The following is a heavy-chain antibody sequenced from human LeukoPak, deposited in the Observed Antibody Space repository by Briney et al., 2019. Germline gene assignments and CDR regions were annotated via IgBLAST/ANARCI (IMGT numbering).Heavy chain of an antibody. V-gene: IGHV3-30-3*01. Sequence: PGRSLRLSCAASGFTFSSYAMHWVRQAPGKGLEWVAVISYDGSNKYYADSVKGRFTISRDNSKNTLYLQMNSLRAEDTAVYYCARGTQYYDFWSGRMPYFDYWGQGTLVTVSS. J-gene: IGHJ4*02. CDR1: GFTFSSYA. CDR3: ARGTQYYDFWSGRMPYFDY. CDR2: ISYDGSNK. D-gene: IGHD3-3*01.